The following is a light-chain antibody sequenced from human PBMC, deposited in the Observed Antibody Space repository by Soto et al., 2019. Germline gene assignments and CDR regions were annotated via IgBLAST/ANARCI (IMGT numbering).Light chain of an antibody. Sequence: VMTQSPATLSVTPGERATLSCRASQSISSNLAWYQQKPGQAPRLLIYGASTRATGIPATFSGSGSGTEFTLTISSLQSEDFAVYYCQQYNNWPFTFGPGTKVDIK. V-gene: IGKV3-15*01. CDR3: QQYNNWPFT. J-gene: IGKJ3*01. CDR1: QSISSN. CDR2: GAS.